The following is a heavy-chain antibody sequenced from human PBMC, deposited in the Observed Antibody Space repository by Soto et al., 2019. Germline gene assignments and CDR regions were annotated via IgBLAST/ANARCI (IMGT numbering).Heavy chain of an antibody. CDR2: IIPIFGTA. D-gene: IGHD2-15*01. V-gene: IGHV1-69*13. Sequence: SVKVSCKASGGTFSSYAISWVRQAPGQGLEWMGGIIPIFGTANYAQKFQGRVTITADESTSTAYMELSSLRSEDTAVYYCARSVLGYCSGGSCYSFFDYWGQGTLVTVSS. CDR3: ARSVLGYCSGGSCYSFFDY. J-gene: IGHJ4*02. CDR1: GGTFSSYA.